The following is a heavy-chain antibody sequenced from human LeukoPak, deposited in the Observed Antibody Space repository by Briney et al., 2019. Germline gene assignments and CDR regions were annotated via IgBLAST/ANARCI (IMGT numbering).Heavy chain of an antibody. CDR1: GYSISSGYY. CDR2: IYHSGST. J-gene: IGHJ4*02. Sequence: SETLSLTCAVSGYSISSGYYWGWIRQPPGKGLEWIGSIYHSGSTYDNPSLKSRVIMSVDTSKNQFSLKLTSVTAADTAVYYCARVGVVRGVDYWGQGTLATVSS. V-gene: IGHV4-38-2*01. CDR3: ARVGVVRGVDY. D-gene: IGHD3-10*01.